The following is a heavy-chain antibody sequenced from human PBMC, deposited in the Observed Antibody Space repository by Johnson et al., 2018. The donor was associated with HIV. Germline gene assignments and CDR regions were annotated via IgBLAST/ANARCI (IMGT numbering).Heavy chain of an antibody. CDR3: AKRMGGEAVDI. V-gene: IGHV3-30-3*01. CDR1: GFSFGDYA. Sequence: VQLVESGGGVVQTGRSLRLSCAASGFSFGDYAMHWVRQAPGKGLEWVAVISFDGTTIYYANSAEGRFTISRDNSKNTLYLQMNSLRAEDTAVYYCAKRMGGEAVDIWGQGTMVTVSS. J-gene: IGHJ3*02. D-gene: IGHD1-26*01. CDR2: ISFDGTTI.